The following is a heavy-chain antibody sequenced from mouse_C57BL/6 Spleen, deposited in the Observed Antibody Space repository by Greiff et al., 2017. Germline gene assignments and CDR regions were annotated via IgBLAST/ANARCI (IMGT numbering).Heavy chain of an antibody. D-gene: IGHD1-1*01. CDR3: ASSYYYGSSPFAY. V-gene: IGHV14-3*01. CDR2: IDPANGNT. J-gene: IGHJ3*01. CDR1: GFNIKNTY. Sequence: VQLKQSVAELVRPGASVKLSCTASGFNIKNTYMHWVKQRPEQGLEWIGRIDPANGNTKYAPKFQGKATITADTSSNTAYLQLSSLTSEDTAIYYCASSYYYGSSPFAYWGQGTLGTVSA.